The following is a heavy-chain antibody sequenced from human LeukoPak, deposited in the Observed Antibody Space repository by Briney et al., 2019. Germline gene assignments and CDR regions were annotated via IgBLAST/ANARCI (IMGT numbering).Heavy chain of an antibody. J-gene: IGHJ4*02. CDR3: ARGAWTAYYFDY. V-gene: IGHV3-20*04. D-gene: IGHD3/OR15-3a*01. Sequence: GGSLRLSCAASGFTFDDYGMSWVRQAPGKGLEWVSGINWNGGSTGYADSVKGRFTISRDNAKNTLYLQRNSLRAEDTAVYYCARGAWTAYYFDYWGQGTLVTVSS. CDR1: GFTFDDYG. CDR2: INWNGGST.